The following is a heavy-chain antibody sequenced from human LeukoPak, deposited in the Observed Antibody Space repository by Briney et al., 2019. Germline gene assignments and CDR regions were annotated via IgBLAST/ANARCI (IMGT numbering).Heavy chain of an antibody. V-gene: IGHV3-30*04. CDR1: GFTFSSYA. CDR2: ISYDGSNK. Sequence: PGRSLRLSCAASGFTFSSYAMHWVRQAPGKGLEWVAVISYDGSNKYYADSVKGRFTISRDNSKNTLYLQMNSLRAEDTAVYYCARGLAKRFGDPIIQYYYMDVWGKGTTVTISS. J-gene: IGHJ6*03. D-gene: IGHD3-10*01. CDR3: ARGLAKRFGDPIIQYYYMDV.